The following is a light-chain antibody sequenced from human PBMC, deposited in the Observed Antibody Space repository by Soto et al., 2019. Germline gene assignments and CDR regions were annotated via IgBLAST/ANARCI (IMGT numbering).Light chain of an antibody. J-gene: IGLJ1*01. CDR2: DVS. CDR3: SSYTSSSTLL. V-gene: IGLV2-14*01. CDR1: SSDVGAYNY. Sequence: QSALTQPASVSGSPGQSITISCTGTSSDVGAYNYVSWYQQHPGKAPKLMICDVSNRPSGVSNRFSGSKSGNTASLTISGLQAEDEADYYCSSYTSSSTLLFGTGTKLTVL.